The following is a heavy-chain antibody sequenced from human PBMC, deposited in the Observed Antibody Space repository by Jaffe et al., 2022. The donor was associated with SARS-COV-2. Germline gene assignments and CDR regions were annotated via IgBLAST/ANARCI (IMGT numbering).Heavy chain of an antibody. Sequence: QLQLQESGPGLVKPSETLSLTCTVSGGSISSSSYYWGWIRQPPGKGLEWIGSIYYSGSTYYNPSLKSRVTISVDTSKNQFSLKLSSVTAADTAVYYCARHGLVGYCSGGSCYSGWFDPWGQGTLVTVSS. D-gene: IGHD2-15*01. CDR2: IYYSGST. J-gene: IGHJ5*02. V-gene: IGHV4-39*01. CDR3: ARHGLVGYCSGGSCYSGWFDP. CDR1: GGSISSSSYY.